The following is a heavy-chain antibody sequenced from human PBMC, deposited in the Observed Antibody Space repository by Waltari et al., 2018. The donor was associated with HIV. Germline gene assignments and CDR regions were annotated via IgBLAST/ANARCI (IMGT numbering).Heavy chain of an antibody. CDR2: IIPNSGTV. V-gene: IGHV1-69*05. J-gene: IGHJ6*02. Sequence: QVQLVQSGAEVKKPGSSVKVYCKATGGPISSYAPNWARQAPGQGLEWMGGIIPNSGTVNYAQKFQGRVTINSDESTNTAYLDLSRLRSEDTAVYYCARGTGSCSTTSCPTWGMDVWGQGTTVTVSS. CDR1: GGPISSYA. CDR3: ARGTGSCSTTSCPTWGMDV. D-gene: IGHD2-2*01.